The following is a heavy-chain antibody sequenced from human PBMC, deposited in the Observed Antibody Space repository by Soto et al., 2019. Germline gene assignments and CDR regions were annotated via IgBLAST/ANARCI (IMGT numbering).Heavy chain of an antibody. J-gene: IGHJ4*02. Sequence: QVQLVESGGGVVQPGRSLRLSCAASGFTFSSYAMHWVRQAPGKGLEWVAVISYDGSNKYYADSVKGRFTISRDNSKNKLYLQMNSLRAEDTAVYYCARPGAYYDYVWGSYRLDYWGQGTLVTVSS. CDR1: GFTFSSYA. CDR3: ARPGAYYDYVWGSYRLDY. V-gene: IGHV3-30-3*01. D-gene: IGHD3-16*02. CDR2: ISYDGSNK.